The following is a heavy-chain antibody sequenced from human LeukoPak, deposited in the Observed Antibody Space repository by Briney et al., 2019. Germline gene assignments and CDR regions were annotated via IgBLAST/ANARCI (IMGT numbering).Heavy chain of an antibody. V-gene: IGHV3-73*01. CDR2: IRNKANDYAT. J-gene: IGHJ4*02. CDR1: GFTFSGSA. D-gene: IGHD1-26*01. Sequence: PGGSLKLSCAASGFTFSGSAIHWVREASRKGLEWVGRIRNKANDYATAYAASVKGRFTISRDDSKNTAYLQMNSLKTEDTAVYYCTRLAGIVAATTGIDNWGQGTLVTVSS. CDR3: TRLAGIVAATTGIDN.